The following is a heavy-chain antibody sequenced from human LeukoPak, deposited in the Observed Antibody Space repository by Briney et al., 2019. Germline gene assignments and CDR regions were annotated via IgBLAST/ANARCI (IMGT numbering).Heavy chain of an antibody. CDR2: IFYSGST. J-gene: IGHJ5*02. CDR1: GGSISTSNYY. Sequence: PSETLSLACTVSGGSISTSNYYWGWIRQPPGKGLEWIGNIFYSGSTYYSPSLKSRVTISVDTSKNQFSLKLSSVTAADTAVYYCARGPTFDPWGQGTLVTVSS. V-gene: IGHV4-39*07. CDR3: ARGPTFDP.